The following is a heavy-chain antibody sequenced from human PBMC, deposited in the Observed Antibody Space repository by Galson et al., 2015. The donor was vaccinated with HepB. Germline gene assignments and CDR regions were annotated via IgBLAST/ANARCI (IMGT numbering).Heavy chain of an antibody. V-gene: IGHV3-33*07. Sequence: SLRLSCAASGFIFSSYGMYWVRQAPGKGLEWVAVIWYDGSKKYYVDSVKGRFTISRDNSKNTLYLQMNSLRAEDSAVYYCARAKIDHWCFDYWGQGTLVTVSS. J-gene: IGHJ4*02. CDR2: IWYDGSKK. D-gene: IGHD2-8*02. CDR1: GFIFSSYG. CDR3: ARAKIDHWCFDY.